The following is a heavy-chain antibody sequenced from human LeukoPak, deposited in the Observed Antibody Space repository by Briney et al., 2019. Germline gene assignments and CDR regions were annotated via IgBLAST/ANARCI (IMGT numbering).Heavy chain of an antibody. CDR3: AKGVTTHYYYYGMDV. CDR2: ISWNSGSI. V-gene: IGHV3-9*01. D-gene: IGHD4-11*01. J-gene: IGHJ6*02. Sequence: PGRSLRLSCAASGFTFDDYAMHWVRQAPGKGLEWVSGISWNSGSIGYADSVKGRFTISRDNAKNSLYLQMNSLRAEDTALYYCAKGVTTHYYYYGMDVWGQGTTVTVSS. CDR1: GFTFDDYA.